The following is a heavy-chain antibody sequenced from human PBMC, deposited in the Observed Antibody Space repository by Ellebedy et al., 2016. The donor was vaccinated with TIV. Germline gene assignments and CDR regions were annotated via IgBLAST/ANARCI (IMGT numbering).Heavy chain of an antibody. CDR1: GVSITSPY. D-gene: IGHD1-26*01. V-gene: IGHV4-59*11. CDR3: AGVGRWERPLYYFDY. J-gene: IGHJ4*02. Sequence: MPSETLSLTCPVSGVSITSPYWRCIRPPPGTGLAWLGSLHYTGGTNYNPPLKTRVTIPVDTSQNHFSLKLSSVTAADTAVYDCAGVGRWERPLYYFDYWGQGTPVTVSS. CDR2: LHYTGGT.